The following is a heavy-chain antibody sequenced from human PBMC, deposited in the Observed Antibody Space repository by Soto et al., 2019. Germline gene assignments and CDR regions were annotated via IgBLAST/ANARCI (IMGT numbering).Heavy chain of an antibody. CDR2: IFYSGST. V-gene: IGHV4-59*01. D-gene: IGHD2-2*01. Sequence: SETLSLTCTVSGGSISPYYWSWIRHPPGKALEWIGYIFYSGSTNYNPSLESRVTISVDMSKNQFSLKLGSVTAADTAVYYCAGPLARGDIVVVPAAPADFQHWGQGTLVTVSS. CDR3: AGPLARGDIVVVPAAPADFQH. J-gene: IGHJ1*01. CDR1: GGSISPYY.